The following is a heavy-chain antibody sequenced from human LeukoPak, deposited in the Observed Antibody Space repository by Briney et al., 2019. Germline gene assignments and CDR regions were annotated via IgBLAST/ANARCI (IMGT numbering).Heavy chain of an antibody. CDR1: GYTFTGYY. J-gene: IGHJ6*03. CDR2: INPNSGGT. CDR3: ALGYCSSTSCYPYYYMDV. D-gene: IGHD2-2*01. V-gene: IGHV1-2*02. Sequence: ASVKVSCKASGYTFTGYYMHWVRQAPGQGLEWMGWINPNSGGTNYAQKFQGRVAMTRDTSISTAYMELSRLRSDDTAVYYCALGYCSSTSCYPYYYMDVWGKGTTVTISS.